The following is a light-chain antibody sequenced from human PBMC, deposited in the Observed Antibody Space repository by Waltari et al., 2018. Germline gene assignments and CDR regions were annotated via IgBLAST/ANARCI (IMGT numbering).Light chain of an antibody. CDR1: WSTIGSNA. V-gene: IGLV1-44*01. CDR2: SNN. CDR3: SAWDDSLNGQVV. J-gene: IGLJ2*01. Sequence: QSLLTQPPSASGTPGQRVTISCSGSWSTIGSNAVSWYQHLPGTAPKLLSHSNNRRPSGFPDRFSCSKSGTSASLVISGLQSADEADYYCSAWDDSLNGQVVFGGGTKVTVL.